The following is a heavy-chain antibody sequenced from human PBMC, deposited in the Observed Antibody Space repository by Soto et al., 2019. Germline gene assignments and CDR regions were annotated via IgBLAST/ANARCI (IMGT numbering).Heavy chain of an antibody. Sequence: QVQLQESGPRLVKPSGTLSLTCTISQDSTTNDNWWSWVRKPPEKGLEWIRESHHRGTTNYSPSLKNRVTISVDQSKNQLSLELTSVTAVDTAIYYCSRAGYYALDVWGQGTTVTVS. CDR1: QDSTTNDNW. CDR3: SRAGYYALDV. J-gene: IGHJ6*02. CDR2: SHHRGTT. V-gene: IGHV4-4*02.